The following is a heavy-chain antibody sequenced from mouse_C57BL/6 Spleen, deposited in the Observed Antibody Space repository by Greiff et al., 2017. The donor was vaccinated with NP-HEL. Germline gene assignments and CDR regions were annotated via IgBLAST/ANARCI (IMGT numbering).Heavy chain of an antibody. D-gene: IGHD2-3*01. CDR1: GFSLTSYG. CDR2: IWSDGST. CDR3: ARHEKGYDGPFAY. Sequence: QVQLKESGPGLVAPSQSLSITCTVSGFSLTSYGVHWVRQPPGKGLEWLVVIWSDGSTTYNSALKSRLSISKDNSKSQVFLKMNSLQTDDTAMYYCARHEKGYDGPFAYWGQGTLVTVSA. V-gene: IGHV2-6-1*01. J-gene: IGHJ3*01.